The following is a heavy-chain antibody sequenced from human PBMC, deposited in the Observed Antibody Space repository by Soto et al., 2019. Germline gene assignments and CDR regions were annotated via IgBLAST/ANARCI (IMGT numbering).Heavy chain of an antibody. CDR3: ARVGFNWNDDYYGMDV. Sequence: PSETLSLTCTVSGGSISSGGYYWSWIRQHPGKGLEWIGEINHSGSTNYNPSLKSRVTISVDTSKNQFSLKLSSVTAADTAVYYCARVGFNWNDDYYGMDVWGQGTTVTVSS. CDR1: GGSISSGGYY. V-gene: IGHV4-31*03. J-gene: IGHJ6*02. D-gene: IGHD1-20*01. CDR2: INHSGST.